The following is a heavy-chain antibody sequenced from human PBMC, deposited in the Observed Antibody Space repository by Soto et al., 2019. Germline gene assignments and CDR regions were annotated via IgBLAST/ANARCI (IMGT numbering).Heavy chain of an antibody. CDR2: ISSSSSYT. J-gene: IGHJ4*02. CDR3: ARPSSFFDSYYFAY. D-gene: IGHD3-9*01. Sequence: QVQLVESGGGLVKPGGSLRLSCAASGFTFSDYYMSWIRQAPAKGLEWVSYISSSSSYTNYADPVKGRFTISRDNAKNSLYLQMNSLRAEDTAVYYCARPSSFFDSYYFAYWGQGTLVTVSS. V-gene: IGHV3-11*05. CDR1: GFTFSDYY.